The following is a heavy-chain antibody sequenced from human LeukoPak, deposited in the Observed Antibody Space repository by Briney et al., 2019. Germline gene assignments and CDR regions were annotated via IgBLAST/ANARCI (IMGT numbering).Heavy chain of an antibody. CDR3: ARFIGGSSSWPDY. D-gene: IGHD6-13*01. J-gene: IGHJ4*02. Sequence: SETLSLTCTVYGGSLSSSSYYWGWIRQPPGKGLEWIGSIYYSGSTYYNPSLKSRVTISVDTSKNQFSLKLSSVTAADTAVYYCARFIGGSSSWPDYWGQGTLVTVSS. CDR2: IYYSGST. CDR1: GGSLSSSSYY. V-gene: IGHV4-39*07.